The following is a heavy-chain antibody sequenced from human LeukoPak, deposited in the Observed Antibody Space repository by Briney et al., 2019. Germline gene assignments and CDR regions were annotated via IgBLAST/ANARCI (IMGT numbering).Heavy chain of an antibody. J-gene: IGHJ4*02. Sequence: GGSPRLSCAASGFTFSSYSMNWVRQAPGKGLEWVSSISSSSSYIYYADSVKGRFTISRDNAKNSLYLQMNSLRAEDTAVYYCARDLSKLVVPAAVDYWGQGTLVTVSS. V-gene: IGHV3-21*01. CDR1: GFTFSSYS. CDR2: ISSSSSYI. CDR3: ARDLSKLVVPAAVDY. D-gene: IGHD2-2*01.